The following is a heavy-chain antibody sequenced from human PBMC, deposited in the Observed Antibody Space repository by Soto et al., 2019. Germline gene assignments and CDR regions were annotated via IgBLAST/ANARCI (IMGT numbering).Heavy chain of an antibody. CDR2: IYYSGST. J-gene: IGHJ1*01. Sequence: SETLSLTCTVSGGSISSYYWSWIRQPPGKGLEWIGYIYYSGSTNYNPSLKSRVTISVDTSKNQFSLKLSSVTAADTAVYYCARGRGMGFPHAYLQHGGQGTLGTVSS. CDR1: GGSISSYY. CDR3: ARGRGMGFPHAYLQH. V-gene: IGHV4-59*01. D-gene: IGHD2-8*01.